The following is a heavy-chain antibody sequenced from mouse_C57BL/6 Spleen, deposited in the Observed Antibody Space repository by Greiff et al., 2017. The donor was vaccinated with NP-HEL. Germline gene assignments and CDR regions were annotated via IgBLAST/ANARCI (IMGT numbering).Heavy chain of an antibody. Sequence: VQLQQSGPELVKPGASVKISCKASGYAFSSSWMNWVKQRPGKGLEWIGRIYPGDGDTNYNGKFKGKATLTADKSSSTAYMQLSSLTSEDSAVYFCARSSYDYPYYFDYWGQGTTLTVSS. V-gene: IGHV1-82*01. CDR3: ARSSYDYPYYFDY. D-gene: IGHD2-4*01. J-gene: IGHJ2*01. CDR2: IYPGDGDT. CDR1: GYAFSSSW.